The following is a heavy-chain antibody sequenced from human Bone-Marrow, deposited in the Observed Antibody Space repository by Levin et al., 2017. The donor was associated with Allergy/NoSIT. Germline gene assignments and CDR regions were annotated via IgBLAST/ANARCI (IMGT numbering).Heavy chain of an antibody. J-gene: IGHJ4*02. CDR2: IKRKVDGETT. Sequence: GGSLRLSCAASGLTFNNAWMNWVRQAPGRGLEWVGRIKRKVDGETTDYAAPVKGRFTISRDDSKNTLYLQLTSLKIEDTAVYYCTTEGYSGSGSYTGLDYWGQGTLVTGFS. V-gene: IGHV3-15*01. CDR1: GLTFNNAW. D-gene: IGHD3-10*01. CDR3: TTEGYSGSGSYTGLDY.